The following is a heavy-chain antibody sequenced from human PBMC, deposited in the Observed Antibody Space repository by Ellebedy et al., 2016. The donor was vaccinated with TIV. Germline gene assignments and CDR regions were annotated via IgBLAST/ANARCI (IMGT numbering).Heavy chain of an antibody. D-gene: IGHD3-22*01. CDR3: AKGRGRGSDSSAPRYYFDY. V-gene: IGHV3-23*01. CDR1: GFTFSSYA. Sequence: PGGSLRLSCAASGFTFSSYAMSWVRQAPGKGLEWVSTISNTGSRTYYADSVEGRFIISRDNSKKPLYLQMNSLRAEDPAVYYCAKGRGRGSDSSAPRYYFDYWGLGTLVTVSS. CDR2: ISNTGSRT. J-gene: IGHJ4*02.